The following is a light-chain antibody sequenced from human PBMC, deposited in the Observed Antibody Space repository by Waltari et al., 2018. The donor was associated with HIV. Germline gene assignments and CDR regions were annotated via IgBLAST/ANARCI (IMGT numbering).Light chain of an antibody. CDR3: GTWDSSLSGYV. CDR2: DNN. Sequence: QSVLTQPPSVSAAPGQKVTISCPGSSPNIGSNFVSWYQQLPGTAPNLLIYDNNMRPSGIPDRFPGSKSGASATLGITGLQTGDEADYYCGTWDSSLSGYVFGTGTKVTVL. V-gene: IGLV1-51*01. CDR1: SPNIGSNF. J-gene: IGLJ1*01.